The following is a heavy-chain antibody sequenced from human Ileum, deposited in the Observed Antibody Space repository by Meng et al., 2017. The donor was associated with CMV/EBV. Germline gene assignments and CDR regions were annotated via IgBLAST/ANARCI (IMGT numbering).Heavy chain of an antibody. CDR2: INPNTGDT. Sequence: QVQVVQRGAEVKKPGASVKVSCKASGYTFVGYYIHWIRQAPGQGFEWMGWINPNTGDTDYAQKFRDRVTMTRDTSISTVFMDLNWLKSDDTAVYYCARGPSNGDFDYWGQGTLVTVSS. V-gene: IGHV1-2*02. D-gene: IGHD4-17*01. CDR1: GYTFVGYY. CDR3: ARGPSNGDFDY. J-gene: IGHJ4*02.